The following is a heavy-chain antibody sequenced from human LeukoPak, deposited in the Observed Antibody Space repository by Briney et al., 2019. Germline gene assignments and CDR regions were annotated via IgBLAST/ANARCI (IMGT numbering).Heavy chain of an antibody. CDR1: GYSFTSYW. V-gene: IGHV5-51*01. CDR3: ARGFGYCSSTSCYWDWFDP. J-gene: IGHJ5*02. CDR2: IYPGDSDT. D-gene: IGHD2-2*01. Sequence: GESLKISCKGSGYSFTSYWIGWVRQMPGKGLEWMGIIYPGDSDTRYSPSSQGQVTISADKSISTAYLQWSSLKASDTAMYYCARGFGYCSSTSCYWDWFDPWGQGTLVTVSS.